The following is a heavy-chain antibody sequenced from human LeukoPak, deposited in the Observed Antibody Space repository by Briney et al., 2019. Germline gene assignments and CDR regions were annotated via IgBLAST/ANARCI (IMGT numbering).Heavy chain of an antibody. D-gene: IGHD3-10*01. CDR3: VKDRVDGSGSQFDS. V-gene: IGHV3-23*01. J-gene: IGHJ4*02. CDR1: GFTLSNHA. CDR2: ISGSGAMT. Sequence: GGSLRLSCAASGFTLSNHAMIWVRQAPGKGLEWVSSISGSGAMTYYADSVKGRFTISRDNAMDRLYLQMNSLRADDTAVYYCVKDRVDGSGSQFDSWGQGSLVIVSS.